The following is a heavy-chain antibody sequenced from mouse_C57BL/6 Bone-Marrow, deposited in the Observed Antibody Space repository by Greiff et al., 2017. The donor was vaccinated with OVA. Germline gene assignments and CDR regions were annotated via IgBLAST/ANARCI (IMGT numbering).Heavy chain of an antibody. CDR2: INPSSGYT. D-gene: IGHD2-12*01. Sequence: QVQLQQSGAELAKPGASVKLSCKASGYTFTSYWMHWVKQRPGQGLEWIGYINPSSGYTTYNQKFKDKDTLTADKSSSTAYMQLSSLTYEDSAVYYCARWSYYSYWYFDVWGTGTTVTVSS. J-gene: IGHJ1*03. CDR1: GYTFTSYW. V-gene: IGHV1-7*01. CDR3: ARWSYYSYWYFDV.